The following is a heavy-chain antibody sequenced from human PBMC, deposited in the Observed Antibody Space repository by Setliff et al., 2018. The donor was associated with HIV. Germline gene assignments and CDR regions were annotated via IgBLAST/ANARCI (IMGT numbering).Heavy chain of an antibody. CDR3: ARGVNSGTYWGYYYYMDV. J-gene: IGHJ6*03. CDR1: GGSISSYY. CDR2: IYYSGRT. Sequence: SETLSLTCTVSGGSISSYYWSWIRQPPGKGLAWIGSIYYSGRTYYNPSLKSRVTISVDTSKNQFSLRLSSVTAADTAIYYCARGVNSGTYWGYYYYMDVWGKGTKVTVSS. V-gene: IGHV4-59*05. D-gene: IGHD1-26*01.